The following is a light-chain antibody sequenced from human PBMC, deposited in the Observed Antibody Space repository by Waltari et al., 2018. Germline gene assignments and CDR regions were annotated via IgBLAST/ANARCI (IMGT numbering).Light chain of an antibody. CDR2: EDT. CDR3: YSTDIFRSERGV. V-gene: IGLV3-10*01. Sequence: SYELTQPPSVSVSPGQTATITCSGDVLTKKFTYWFQQKSDQAPVMVIYEDTKRLSAIPERFSGSSSGTTAALTITGAQVEDEADYYCYSTDIFRSERGVFGGGTKLLVL. CDR1: VLTKKF. J-gene: IGLJ2*01.